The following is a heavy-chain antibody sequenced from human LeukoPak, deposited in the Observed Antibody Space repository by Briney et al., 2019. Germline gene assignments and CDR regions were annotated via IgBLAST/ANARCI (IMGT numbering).Heavy chain of an antibody. D-gene: IGHD2-15*01. CDR2: ISSSSSYI. V-gene: IGHV3-21*01. CDR1: GFTFSSYS. Sequence: GGSLRLSCAASGFTFSSYSMNWVRQAPGKGLEWVSSISSSSSYIYYADSVKGRFTISRDNAKNSLYLQMNSLRAEDTAVYYCARDLENCSGGSCLRYYYGMDAWGQGTTVTVSS. CDR3: ARDLENCSGGSCLRYYYGMDA. J-gene: IGHJ6*02.